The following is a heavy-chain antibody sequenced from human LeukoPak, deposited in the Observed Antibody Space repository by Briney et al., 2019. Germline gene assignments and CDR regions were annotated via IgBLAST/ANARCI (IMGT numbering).Heavy chain of an antibody. V-gene: IGHV4-59*01. D-gene: IGHD2-2*02. J-gene: IGHJ4*02. CDR3: ARCTSTSCYNFDY. CDR2: IYYSGST. Sequence: PSETLSLTCTVSGGSISSYYWSWIRQPPGKGLEWIGNIYYSGSTNYNPSLKSRVTISVDTSKNQFSLKLSSVTAADTAVYYCARCTSTSCYNFDYWGQGTLVTVSS. CDR1: GGSISSYY.